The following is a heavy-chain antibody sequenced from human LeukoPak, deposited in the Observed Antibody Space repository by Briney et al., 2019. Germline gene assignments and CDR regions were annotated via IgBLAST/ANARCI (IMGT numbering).Heavy chain of an antibody. J-gene: IGHJ5*02. Sequence: GGSLRLSCAASGFTFSNYEMNWVRQAPGKGLEWVSYISSSGSIYYADSAKGRFTISRDNAKNSLYLQMNSLRAEDTAIYYCASTNYYGSSGFSNWFDPWGQGTLVTVSS. CDR2: ISSSGSI. CDR1: GFTFSNYE. V-gene: IGHV3-48*03. CDR3: ASTNYYGSSGFSNWFDP. D-gene: IGHD3-22*01.